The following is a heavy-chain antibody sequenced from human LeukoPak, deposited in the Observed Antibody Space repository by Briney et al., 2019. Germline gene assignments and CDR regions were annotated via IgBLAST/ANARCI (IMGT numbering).Heavy chain of an antibody. CDR2: IFVGDSDT. CDR1: ANTFTNSW. V-gene: IGHV5-51*01. D-gene: IGHD2-15*01. CDR3: ARLGYCSGGTCSSGYFYGMDV. Sequence: GVSLKISCKASANTFTNSWIGWVRQLPGKGLEWIGIIFVGDSDTTYSPSFQGQVTISADRSISTAYLQWNSLKASDTAMYFCARLGYCSGGTCSSGYFYGMDVWGQGTTVTVSS. J-gene: IGHJ6*02.